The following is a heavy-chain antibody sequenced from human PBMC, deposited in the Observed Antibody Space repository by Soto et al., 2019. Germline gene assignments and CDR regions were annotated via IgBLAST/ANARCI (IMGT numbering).Heavy chain of an antibody. CDR1: GFSFRNSG. J-gene: IGHJ5*02. CDR3: ARDESPHRNPAWFDP. V-gene: IGHV3-30*03. CDR2: ISFDGANK. Sequence: QVQLVESGGGVVRPGRSLRLSCAASGFSFRNSGMHWVRQAPGKGLEWVAVISFDGANKFYGDSVKGRFSVSRDNSRNLLYLEMNSLRVEDTAVYYCARDESPHRNPAWFDPWGQGTLVNVSS.